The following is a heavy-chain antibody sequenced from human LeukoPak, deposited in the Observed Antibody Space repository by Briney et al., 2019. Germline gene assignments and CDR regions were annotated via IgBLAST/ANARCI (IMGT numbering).Heavy chain of an antibody. D-gene: IGHD2-2*01. V-gene: IGHV3-30-3*01. CDR1: GFTFSSYA. CDR2: ISYDGSNK. Sequence: GGSLRLSCAASGFTFSSYAMHWVRQAPGKGLEWVAVISYDGSNKYYADSVKGRFTISRDNSKNTLYLQMNSLRAEDTAVCYCARAYPRSVVPAAIYFDYWGQGILVTVSS. J-gene: IGHJ4*02. CDR3: ARAYPRSVVPAAIYFDY.